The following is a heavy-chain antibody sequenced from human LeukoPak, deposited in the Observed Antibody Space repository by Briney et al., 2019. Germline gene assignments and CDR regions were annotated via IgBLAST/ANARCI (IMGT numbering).Heavy chain of an antibody. J-gene: IGHJ4*02. CDR2: INTISSTK. Sequence: SGGSLRPSCAASGFTFSSYDMNWVRQAPGKGLEWVSYINTISSTKYYADSVKGRFTISRDNAKNSLSLQMNSLRDEDTAVYYCARGKIGYYYGDYDGYWGQGTLVTVSS. V-gene: IGHV3-48*02. D-gene: IGHD4-17*01. CDR1: GFTFSSYD. CDR3: ARGKIGYYYGDYDGY.